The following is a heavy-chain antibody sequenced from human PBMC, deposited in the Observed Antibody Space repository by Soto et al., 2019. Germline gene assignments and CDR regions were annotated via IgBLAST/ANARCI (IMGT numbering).Heavy chain of an antibody. V-gene: IGHV3-66*01. CDR2: IYSGGST. Sequence: GGSLRLSCAASGFTVSSNYMSWVRQAPGKGLEWVSVIYSGGSTYYADSVKGRFTISRDNSKNTLYLQMNSLRAEDTAVYYCARAYYDILTGPRFDYWGQGTLVTVSS. D-gene: IGHD3-9*01. CDR1: GFTVSSNY. CDR3: ARAYYDILTGPRFDY. J-gene: IGHJ4*02.